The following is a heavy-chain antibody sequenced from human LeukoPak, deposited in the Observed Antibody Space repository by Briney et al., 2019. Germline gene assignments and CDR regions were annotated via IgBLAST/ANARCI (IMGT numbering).Heavy chain of an antibody. CDR1: GGTFSSYA. CDR2: IIPIFGTA. CDR3: ARGLWFGDERNAFDI. J-gene: IGHJ3*02. D-gene: IGHD3-10*01. Sequence: ASVKVSCKASGGTFSSYAISWVRQAPGQGLEWMGGIIPIFGTANYAQKFQGRVTITADKSTSTAYMELSSLRSEDTAVYYCARGLWFGDERNAFDIWGQGTMVTVSS. V-gene: IGHV1-69*06.